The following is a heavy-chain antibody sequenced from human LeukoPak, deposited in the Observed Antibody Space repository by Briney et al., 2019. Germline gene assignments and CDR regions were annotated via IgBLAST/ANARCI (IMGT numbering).Heavy chain of an antibody. CDR2: ISGSGGST. CDR1: GFTFSSYA. V-gene: IGHV3-23*01. D-gene: IGHD4-17*01. CDR3: AKGPRDYYGDYPFDY. Sequence: PGGSLRPSCAASGFTFSSYAMSWVRQAPGKGLEWVSAISGSGGSTYYADSVKGRFTISRDNSKNTLYLQMNSLRAEDTAVYYCAKGPRDYYGDYPFDYWGQGTLVTVSS. J-gene: IGHJ4*02.